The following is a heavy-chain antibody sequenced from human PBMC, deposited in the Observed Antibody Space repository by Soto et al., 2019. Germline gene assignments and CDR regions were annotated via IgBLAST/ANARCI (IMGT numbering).Heavy chain of an antibody. CDR2: ISWNSGSI. CDR1: GFTFDDYA. D-gene: IGHD3-3*01. J-gene: IGHJ4*02. CDR3: AKDTRHDFWSGYYSVDY. Sequence: GGSLRLSCAASGFTFDDYAMHWVRQAPGKGLEWVSGISWNSGSIGYADSVKGRFTISRDNAKNSLYLQMNSLRAEDTALYYCAKDTRHDFWSGYYSVDYWGQGTLVTVPQ. V-gene: IGHV3-9*01.